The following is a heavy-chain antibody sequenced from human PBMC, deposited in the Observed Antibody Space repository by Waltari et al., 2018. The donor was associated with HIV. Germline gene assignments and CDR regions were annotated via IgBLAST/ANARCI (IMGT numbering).Heavy chain of an antibody. Sequence: EVQLVESGGGLVQPGGSLRLSCTASGFSFSSYSMNWVSQAPGKGLEWVSYISTSSSAIFYADSVKGRFTISRDTAKNALYLQMNSLRAEDTAVYYCARDRTRYYFDSWGQGTLVTVSS. CDR2: ISTSSSAI. V-gene: IGHV3-48*01. CDR1: GFSFSSYS. J-gene: IGHJ4*02. CDR3: ARDRTRYYFDS. D-gene: IGHD1-20*01.